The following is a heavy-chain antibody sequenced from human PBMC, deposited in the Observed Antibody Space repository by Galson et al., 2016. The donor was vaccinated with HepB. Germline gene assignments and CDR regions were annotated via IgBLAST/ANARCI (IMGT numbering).Heavy chain of an antibody. CDR3: ARASREYYDFWSGSRQYYYGMDV. J-gene: IGHJ6*04. D-gene: IGHD3-3*01. V-gene: IGHV3-11*04. CDR2: ISSSGSTI. Sequence: SMRLSCAASGFTFSNAWMTWVRQAPGKGLEWVSYISSSGSTIYYADSVKGRFTISRDKAKNSLYLQMNRLRAEDTATYYCARASREYYDFWSGSRQYYYGMDVWGKGTTVTVSP. CDR1: GFTFSNAW.